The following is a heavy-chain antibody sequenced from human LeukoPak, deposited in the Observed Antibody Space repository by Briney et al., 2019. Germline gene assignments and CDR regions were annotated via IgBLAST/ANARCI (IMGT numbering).Heavy chain of an antibody. CDR2: IIPILGIA. Sequence: SVKVSCKASGYTFTTYGISWVRQAPGQGLEWMGRIIPILGIANYAQKFQGRVTITADKSTSTAYMELSSLRSEDTAVYYCARASGTAMAPDYWGQGTLVTVSS. CDR1: GYTFTTYG. V-gene: IGHV1-69*04. CDR3: ARASGTAMAPDY. J-gene: IGHJ4*02. D-gene: IGHD5-18*01.